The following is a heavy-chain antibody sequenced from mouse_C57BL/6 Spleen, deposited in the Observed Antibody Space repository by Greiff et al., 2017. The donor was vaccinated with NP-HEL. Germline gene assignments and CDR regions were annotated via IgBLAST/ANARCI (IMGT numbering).Heavy chain of an antibody. D-gene: IGHD1-1*01. CDR3: ARGYGSSFWYVDV. V-gene: IGHV1-7*01. Sequence: VQLQQSGAELAKPGASVKLSCKASGYTFTSYWMHWVKQRPGQGLEWIGYINPSSGYPKYNQKFKDKATLTADKSSSTAYMQLSSLTYEDSAVYYCARGYGSSFWYVDVWGTGTTVTVSA. J-gene: IGHJ1*03. CDR1: GYTFTSYW. CDR2: INPSSGYP.